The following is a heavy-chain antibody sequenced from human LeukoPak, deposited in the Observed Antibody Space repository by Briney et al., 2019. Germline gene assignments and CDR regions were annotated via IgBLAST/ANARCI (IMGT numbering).Heavy chain of an antibody. CDR1: GGSISSGGYY. V-gene: IGHV4-31*03. D-gene: IGHD2-15*01. J-gene: IGHJ4*02. CDR2: IYYSGST. CDR3: ATGFLRYCSGGSCLLVY. Sequence: PSETLSLTCTVSGGSISSGGYYWSWIRQHPGKGLEWIGYIYYSGSTYYNPSLKSRVTISVDTSKNQFSLKLSSVTAADTAVYYCATGFLRYCSGGSCLLVYWGQGTLVTVSS.